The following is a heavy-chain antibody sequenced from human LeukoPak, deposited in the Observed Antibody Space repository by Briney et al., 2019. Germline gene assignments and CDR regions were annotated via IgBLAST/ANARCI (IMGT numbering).Heavy chain of an antibody. J-gene: IGHJ6*03. Sequence: GGSLRLSCAASVFTVSSNYMSWVRQAPGKGLDWVSVIYSCGSTYYADSVKGRFTISRDNSKNTLYLQMNSLRAEDTAVYYCARDASKHDSSTNYYYYYGDVCGKGTTVTVSS. V-gene: IGHV3-66*03. CDR2: IYSCGST. CDR3: ARDASKHDSSTNYYYYYGDV. D-gene: IGHD2-15*01. CDR1: VFTVSSNY.